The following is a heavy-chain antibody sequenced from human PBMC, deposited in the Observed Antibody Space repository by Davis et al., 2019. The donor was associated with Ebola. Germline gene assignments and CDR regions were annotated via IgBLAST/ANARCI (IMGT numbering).Heavy chain of an antibody. J-gene: IGHJ5*02. V-gene: IGHV4-39*07. CDR3: AREHPGKKYQLLSWFDP. Sequence: PSETLSLTCTVSGGSISSSSYYWGWIRQPPGKGLEWIGSIYYSGSTYYNPSLKSRVTISVDTSKNQFSLKLSSVTAADTAVYYCAREHPGKKYQLLSWFDPWGQGTLVTVSS. CDR2: IYYSGST. D-gene: IGHD2-2*01. CDR1: GGSISSSSYY.